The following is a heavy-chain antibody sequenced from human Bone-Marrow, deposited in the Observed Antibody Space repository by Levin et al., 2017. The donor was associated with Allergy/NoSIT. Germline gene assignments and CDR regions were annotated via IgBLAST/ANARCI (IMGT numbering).Heavy chain of an antibody. D-gene: IGHD3-22*01. CDR2: INHSGST. CDR3: ARESPSSVWKRHAFDI. Sequence: SQTLSLTCAVSGGSLSGHYWIWIRPSPGKGLEWIGEINHSGSTNYNPSLKSRVAISLDTSSNQFSLTLTSVTAADTAVYYCARESPSSVWKRHAFDIWGHGTMVTVSS. V-gene: IGHV4-34*01. CDR1: GGSLSGHY. J-gene: IGHJ3*02.